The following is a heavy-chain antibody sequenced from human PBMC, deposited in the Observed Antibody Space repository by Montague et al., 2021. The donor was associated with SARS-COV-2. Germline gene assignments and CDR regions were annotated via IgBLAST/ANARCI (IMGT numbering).Heavy chain of an antibody. V-gene: IGHV4-4*07. CDR1: GDSITNHY. D-gene: IGHD3-10*01. Sequence: SETLSLTCSVSGDSITNHYWSWIRQPAGKGLEWIGRMHFTGKTNYNPSLQSRVTISVDTSKNQFSLKLSSVTAADTALYYCARDRPRAYYYGSGTYTWGGYGMDGWGQGTTVTVSS. J-gene: IGHJ6*02. CDR2: MHFTGKT. CDR3: ARDRPRAYYYGSGTYTWGGYGMDG.